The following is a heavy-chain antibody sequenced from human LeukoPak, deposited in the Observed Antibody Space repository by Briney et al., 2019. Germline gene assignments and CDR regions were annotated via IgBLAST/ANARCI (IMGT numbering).Heavy chain of an antibody. CDR1: GGSISSSSYY. CDR3: ARDGDSSSSFDY. CDR2: IYYSGST. J-gene: IGHJ4*02. V-gene: IGHV4-39*07. D-gene: IGHD6-6*01. Sequence: PSETLSLTCTVSGGSISSSSYYWGWIRQPPGKVLEWIGSIYYSGSTYYNPSLKSRVTISVDTSKNQFSLKLSSVTAADTAVYYCARDGDSSSSFDYWGQGTLVTVSS.